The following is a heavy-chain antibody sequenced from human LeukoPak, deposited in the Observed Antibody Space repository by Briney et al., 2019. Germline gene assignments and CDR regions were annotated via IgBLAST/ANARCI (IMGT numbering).Heavy chain of an antibody. CDR2: ISGSGGST. CDR3: AKENYGDSTGGRFQH. D-gene: IGHD4-17*01. J-gene: IGHJ1*01. CDR1: GFTFSSYA. Sequence: RSGGSLRLSCAASGFTFSSYAMSWVRQTPVKGLEWVSVISGSGGSTYYADSVKGRFTISRVNSKNTLYLQMNSLRAEDTAVYYYAKENYGDSTGGRFQHWGQGTLVTVSS. V-gene: IGHV3-23*01.